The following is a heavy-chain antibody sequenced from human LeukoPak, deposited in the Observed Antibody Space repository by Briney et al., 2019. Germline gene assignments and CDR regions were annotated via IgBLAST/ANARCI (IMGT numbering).Heavy chain of an antibody. V-gene: IGHV1-58*02. CDR2: IVVGSGNT. Sequence: SVKASCKASGFTFTSSAMQWVRQARGQRLEWIGWIVVGSGNTNYAQKFQERVTITRDMSTSTAYMELSSLRSEDTAVYYCAAIGLIDYYGMDVWGQGTTVTVSS. CDR1: GFTFTSSA. D-gene: IGHD3-16*01. J-gene: IGHJ6*02. CDR3: AAIGLIDYYGMDV.